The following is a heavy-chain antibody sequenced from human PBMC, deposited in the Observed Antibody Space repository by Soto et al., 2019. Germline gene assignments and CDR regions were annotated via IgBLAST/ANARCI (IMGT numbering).Heavy chain of an antibody. CDR3: TRETVAGITGLDY. J-gene: IGHJ4*02. CDR2: ISVSDAFI. V-gene: IGHV3-23*01. D-gene: IGHD1-20*01. Sequence: GGSLRLSCAASGFNVGAFAVNWVRQAPGKGLEWVSGISVSDAFIYYADSVRGRFSISRDASENILYLQMNSLRVDDTALYYCTRETVAGITGLDYWGPGTLVTVS. CDR1: GFNVGAFA.